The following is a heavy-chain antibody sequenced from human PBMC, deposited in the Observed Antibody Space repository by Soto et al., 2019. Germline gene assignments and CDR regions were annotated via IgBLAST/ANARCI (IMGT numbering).Heavy chain of an antibody. V-gene: IGHV3-66*01. J-gene: IGHJ4*02. D-gene: IGHD4-4*01. CDR2: IYRGGEI. CDR1: GFYVSNYY. CDR3: AKSNRPTAPFDY. Sequence: PGGSLRLSCAASGFYVSNYYMSWFRQAPGKGLEWVSVIYRGGEIYYADSVQGRFTTSRDISRNSLDLQMNSLRVDDTALYYCAKSNRPTAPFDYWGLGTLVTVSS.